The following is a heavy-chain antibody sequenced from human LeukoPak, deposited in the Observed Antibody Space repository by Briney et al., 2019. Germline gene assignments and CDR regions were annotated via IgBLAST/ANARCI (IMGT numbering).Heavy chain of an antibody. CDR2: IKQGGSEK. D-gene: IGHD2-2*02. CDR1: GFTFSSYW. CDR3: ARVFVVVPAAIRGAFDI. J-gene: IGHJ3*02. V-gene: IGHV3-7*01. Sequence: GGSLRLSCAASGFTFSSYWMSWVRQAPGKGPEWVANIKQGGSEKYYVDSVKGRFTISRDNAKNSLYLQMNSLRAEDTAVYYCARVFVVVPAAIRGAFDIWGQGTMVTVSS.